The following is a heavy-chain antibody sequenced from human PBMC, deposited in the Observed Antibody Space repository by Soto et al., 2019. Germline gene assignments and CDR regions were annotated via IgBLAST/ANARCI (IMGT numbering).Heavy chain of an antibody. D-gene: IGHD2-8*01. CDR2: INPKSGGT. CDR1: GYSFTDYH. V-gene: IGHV1-2*04. CDR3: ARGHSTDCSNGVCSFFYNHEMDV. J-gene: IGHJ6*02. Sequence: GASVKVSCKASGYSFTDYHIHWVRQAPGQGLEWLGRINPKSGGTSTAQKFQGWVTMTRDRSISTVYMELTRLRSGDTAVYFCARGHSTDCSNGVCSFFYNHEMDVWGQGTTVTAP.